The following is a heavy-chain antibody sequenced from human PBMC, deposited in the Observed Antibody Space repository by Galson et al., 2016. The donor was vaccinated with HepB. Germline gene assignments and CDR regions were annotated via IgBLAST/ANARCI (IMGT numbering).Heavy chain of an antibody. Sequence: SLRLSCAASGFTFGDYAMSWVRQAPGKGLEWVGFIRGKVYGGTREYAASVKGRFIISRDDSKNIAYLQMDSLKTEDTAVYYCTAARWLQLKEYGLNVWGQGTSGSVSS. CDR3: TAARWLQLKEYGLNV. D-gene: IGHD5-24*01. CDR2: IRGKVYGGTR. V-gene: IGHV3-49*04. J-gene: IGHJ6*02. CDR1: GFTFGDYA.